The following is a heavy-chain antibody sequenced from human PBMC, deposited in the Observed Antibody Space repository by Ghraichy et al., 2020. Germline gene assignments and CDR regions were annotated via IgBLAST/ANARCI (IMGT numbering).Heavy chain of an antibody. CDR3: ARMGIVGANFDY. V-gene: IGHV4-31*03. D-gene: IGHD1-26*01. CDR1: GGSISSGGYY. J-gene: IGHJ4*02. Sequence: LRLSCTVSGGSISSGGYYWSWIRQHPGKGLEWIGYIYYSGSTYYNPSLKSRVTISVDTSKNQFSLKLSSVTAADTAVYYCARMGIVGANFDYWGQGTLVTVSS. CDR2: IYYSGST.